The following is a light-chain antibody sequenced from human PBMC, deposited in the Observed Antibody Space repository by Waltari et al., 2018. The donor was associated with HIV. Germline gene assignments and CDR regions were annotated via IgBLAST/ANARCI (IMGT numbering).Light chain of an antibody. CDR1: QTIETY. J-gene: IGKJ4*01. CDR3: QQSYSTPLT. CDR2: GAS. V-gene: IGKV1-39*01. Sequence: EIQLTQSPSSLSASRGDKVTISCRASQTIETYLNGYHQKPGKAPNLLIHGASSLQSGVPSRFSGSGSGTQFTLTISSLQPEDCGIYYCQQSYSTPLTFGGGTKL.